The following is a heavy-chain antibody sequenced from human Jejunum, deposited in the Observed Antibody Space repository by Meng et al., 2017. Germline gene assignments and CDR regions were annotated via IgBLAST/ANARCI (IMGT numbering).Heavy chain of an antibody. V-gene: IGHV3-73*01. J-gene: IGHJ4*02. CDR3: TRHVGFDSSGYYDY. Sequence: GESLKISCAASGFTFSGSAMHWVRQASGKGLEWVGRIRSKANSYATAYDASVKGRFTIPRDDSKNTAYLQMNSLKTEDTAVYYCTRHVGFDSSGYYDYWGQGTLVTVSS. CDR1: GFTFSGSA. CDR2: IRSKANSYAT. D-gene: IGHD3-22*01.